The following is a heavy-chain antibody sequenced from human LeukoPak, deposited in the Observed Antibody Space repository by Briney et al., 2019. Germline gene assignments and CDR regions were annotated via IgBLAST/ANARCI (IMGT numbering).Heavy chain of an antibody. CDR3: VREGGDSSGYYFLY. CDR1: GYTFTTYG. J-gene: IGHJ4*02. V-gene: IGHV1-18*01. CDR2: IGAYNGNT. Sequence: GASVKVSCKASGYTFTTYGLSWVRQAPGQGLEWMGWIGAYNGNTNYAQKLQGRVTMTTDTSTSTAYMELRSLRSDDTAVYYCVREGGDSSGYYFLYWGQGTLVTVSS. D-gene: IGHD3-22*01.